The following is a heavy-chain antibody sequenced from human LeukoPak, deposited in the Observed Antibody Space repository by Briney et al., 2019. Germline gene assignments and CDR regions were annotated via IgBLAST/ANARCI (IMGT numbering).Heavy chain of an antibody. D-gene: IGHD6-19*01. CDR2: MNPNSGNT. Sequence: ASVKVSCKASGYTFTSYDINWVRQATGQGLEWMGWMNPNSGNTGYAQKFQGRVTMTRDTSMSTVYMELSGLTSDDTAVYYCARGRTRKLAGLAGYWGQGTLVTVSS. V-gene: IGHV1-8*01. J-gene: IGHJ4*02. CDR1: GYTFTSYD. CDR3: ARGRTRKLAGLAGY.